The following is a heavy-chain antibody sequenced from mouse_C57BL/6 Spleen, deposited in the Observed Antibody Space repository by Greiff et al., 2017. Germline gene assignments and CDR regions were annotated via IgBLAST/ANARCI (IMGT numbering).Heavy chain of an antibody. J-gene: IGHJ2*01. D-gene: IGHD1-1*01. V-gene: IGHV7-3*01. Sequence: DVMLVESGGGLVQPGGSLSLSCAASGFTFTDYYMSWVRQPPGKALEWLGFIRNKANGYTTEYSASVKGRFTISRDNSQSILYLQMNALRAEDSATYYCARSAVVGFDYWGQGTTLTVSS. CDR2: IRNKANGYTT. CDR3: ARSAVVGFDY. CDR1: GFTFTDYY.